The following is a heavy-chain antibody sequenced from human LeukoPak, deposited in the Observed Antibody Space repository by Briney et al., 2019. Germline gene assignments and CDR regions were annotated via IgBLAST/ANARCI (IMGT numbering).Heavy chain of an antibody. Sequence: SVKVSCKASGGTFSSYAISWVRQAPGQGLEWMGGIIPIFGTANYAQKFQGRVTITADESTSTAYMELSSLRSEDTAVYYCARGEEWRSSWFSPFDYWGQGTLVTVSS. CDR1: GGTFSSYA. CDR3: ARGEEWRSSWFSPFDY. D-gene: IGHD6-13*01. V-gene: IGHV1-69*13. CDR2: IIPIFGTA. J-gene: IGHJ4*02.